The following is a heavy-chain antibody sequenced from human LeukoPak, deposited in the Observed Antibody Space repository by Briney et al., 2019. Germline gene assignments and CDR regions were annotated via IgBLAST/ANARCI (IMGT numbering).Heavy chain of an antibody. Sequence: ASVKVSCKASGYTFTGYYMHWVRQAPGQGLEWMGWINPNSGGTNYAQKFQGRVTMTRDTSISTAYMELSRPRSDDTAVYYCARTQGGWEAFDIWGQGTMVTVSS. V-gene: IGHV1-2*02. CDR1: GYTFTGYY. J-gene: IGHJ3*02. CDR2: INPNSGGT. D-gene: IGHD1-26*01. CDR3: ARTQGGWEAFDI.